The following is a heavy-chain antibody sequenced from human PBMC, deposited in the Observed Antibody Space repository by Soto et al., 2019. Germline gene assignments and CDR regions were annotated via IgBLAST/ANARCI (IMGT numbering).Heavy chain of an antibody. Sequence: GASVKVSCKASGYTFTSYGISWVRQAPGQGLEWMGWISAYNGNTNYAQKLQGRVTMTTDTSTSTAYMELSSLRSEHTAMYFCGRGHRRFPMILLLITSFYYCPMDVWGQGTTVTVSS. CDR2: ISAYNGNT. D-gene: IGHD3-22*01. CDR1: GYTFTSYG. CDR3: GRGHRRFPMILLLITSFYYCPMDV. J-gene: IGHJ6*02. V-gene: IGHV1-18*01.